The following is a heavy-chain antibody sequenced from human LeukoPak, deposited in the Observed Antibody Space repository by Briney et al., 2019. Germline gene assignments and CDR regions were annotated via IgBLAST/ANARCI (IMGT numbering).Heavy chain of an antibody. CDR2: ISSSGGST. CDR3: ARAAQVTGRPNLGGHFDY. CDR1: GFTFSSFG. V-gene: IGHV3-23*01. Sequence: PGGTLRLSCAASGFTFSSFGMSWVRQAPGKGLEWVSTISSSGGSTFYAESVKGRFTISRDNNENTLYLQMNSLRVEDTAVYYCARAAQVTGRPNLGGHFDYWGQGTLVTVSS. D-gene: IGHD6-6*01. J-gene: IGHJ4*02.